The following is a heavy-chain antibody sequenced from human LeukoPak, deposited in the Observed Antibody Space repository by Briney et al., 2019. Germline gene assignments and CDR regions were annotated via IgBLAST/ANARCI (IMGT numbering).Heavy chain of an antibody. Sequence: GGSLRLSCAASGFTFSSYAMHWVRQAPGKGLEWVAVISYDGSNKYYADSVKGRFTISRDNSKNTLYLQMNSLRAEDTAVYYCARDQSRITMVRGRYGMDVWGKGTTVTVSS. V-gene: IGHV3-30*04. J-gene: IGHJ6*04. CDR1: GFTFSSYA. D-gene: IGHD3-10*01. CDR3: ARDQSRITMVRGRYGMDV. CDR2: ISYDGSNK.